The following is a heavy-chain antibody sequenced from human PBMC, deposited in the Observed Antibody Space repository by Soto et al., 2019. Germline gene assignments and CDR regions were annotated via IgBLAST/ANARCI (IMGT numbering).Heavy chain of an antibody. D-gene: IGHD4-17*01. Sequence: LSLTCTVSGGSISSGGYYWSWIRRAPGKGLEWISYISGNGEIIQYAASARGRFTISRDNAENSVYLEMDSLGAEDTALYYCARDVDADFRTDFDYWGRGTLVTVSS. CDR2: ISGNGEII. V-gene: IGHV3-11*01. CDR3: ARDVDADFRTDFDY. J-gene: IGHJ4*02. CDR1: GGSISSGGYY.